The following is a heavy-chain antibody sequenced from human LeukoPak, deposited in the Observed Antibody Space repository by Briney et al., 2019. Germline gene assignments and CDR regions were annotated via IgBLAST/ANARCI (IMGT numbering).Heavy chain of an antibody. D-gene: IGHD6-19*01. J-gene: IGHJ5*02. V-gene: IGHV4-39*01. CDR2: IYYRGST. CDR3: ARNLGAVAGTRWFDP. CDR1: GGSISSSSYY. Sequence: SETLSLTCTVSGGSISSSSYYWGWIRQPPGKGLEWIGSIYYRGSTYYNPSLKSRVTISVDTSKTQFSLKLSSVTAADTAVYYCARNLGAVAGTRWFDPWGQGTLVTVSS.